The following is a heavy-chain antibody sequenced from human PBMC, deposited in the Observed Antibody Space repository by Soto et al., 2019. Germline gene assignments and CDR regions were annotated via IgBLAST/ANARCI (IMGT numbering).Heavy chain of an antibody. CDR2: IIPILGIA. V-gene: IGHV1-69*02. D-gene: IGHD6-13*01. Sequence: QVQLVQSGAEVKKPGSSVKVSCKASGGTFSSYTISWVRQAPGQGLEWMGRIIPILGIANYAQKFQGRVTITADKSTSTAYMELSSLRSEDTAVYYFAKGSKRGSSWYGYWGQGTLVTVSS. CDR3: AKGSKRGSSWYGY. J-gene: IGHJ4*02. CDR1: GGTFSSYT.